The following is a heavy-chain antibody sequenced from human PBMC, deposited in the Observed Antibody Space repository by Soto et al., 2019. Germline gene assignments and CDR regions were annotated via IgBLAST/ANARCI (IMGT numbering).Heavy chain of an antibody. CDR2: ISAYNGNT. J-gene: IGHJ6*02. CDR3: ARDRTTVRYYYYYYGMDV. D-gene: IGHD4-17*01. Sequence: GASVKVSCKASGYTFTSYGISWVRQAPGQGLEWMGWISAYNGNTNYAQKLQGRVTMTTDTSTSTAYMELRSLRSDDTAVYYCARDRTTVRYYYYYYGMDVWGQGTTVTVSS. V-gene: IGHV1-18*01. CDR1: GYTFTSYG.